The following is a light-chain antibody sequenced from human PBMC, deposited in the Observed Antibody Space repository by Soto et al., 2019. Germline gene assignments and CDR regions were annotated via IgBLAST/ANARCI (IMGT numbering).Light chain of an antibody. Sequence: EIVLRQSPATLSLYPGERATLSCRASQRITNNLAWYQQTPGQAPSLIIYGAFTRATGIPARISGSGSGTEFTLTISSLRSEDFAVYFCQQYYNWPRTFGQGTKVDIK. CDR3: QQYYNWPRT. J-gene: IGKJ1*01. V-gene: IGKV3-15*01. CDR2: GAF. CDR1: QRITNN.